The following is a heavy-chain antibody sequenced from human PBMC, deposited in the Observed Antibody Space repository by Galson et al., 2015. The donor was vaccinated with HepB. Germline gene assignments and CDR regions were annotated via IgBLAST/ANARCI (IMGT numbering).Heavy chain of an antibody. CDR1: GYTFTGYY. CDR2: INPNSGGT. J-gene: IGHJ4*01. D-gene: IGHD2-15*01. V-gene: IGHV1-2*06. CDR3: ARGRYCSGGSCYSPFDS. Sequence: SVKVSCKASGYTFTGYYIHWVRQAPGQGLEWMGRINPNSGGTSYAQRFQGRVTMTRDTSINTAYTELNSLRSDDTAVYYCARGRYCSGGSCYSPFDSWGQGTLVTVSS.